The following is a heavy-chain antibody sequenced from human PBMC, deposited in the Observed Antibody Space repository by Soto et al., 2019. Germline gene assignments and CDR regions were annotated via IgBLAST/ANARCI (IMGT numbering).Heavy chain of an antibody. CDR1: GGSISSSSYY. CDR3: ARHLNFWSGYLYYYYGMDV. J-gene: IGHJ6*02. Sequence: SETLSLTCTVSGGSISSSSYYWGWILQPPGKGLEWIGSIYYSGSTYYNPSLKSRVTISVDTSKNQFSLKLSSVTAADTAVYYCARHLNFWSGYLYYYYGMDVWGQGTTVTVSS. D-gene: IGHD3-3*01. CDR2: IYYSGST. V-gene: IGHV4-39*01.